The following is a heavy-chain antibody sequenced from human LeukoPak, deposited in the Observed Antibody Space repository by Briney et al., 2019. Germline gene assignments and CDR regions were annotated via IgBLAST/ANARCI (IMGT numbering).Heavy chain of an antibody. J-gene: IGHJ5*02. CDR3: ARDRGRATWFDP. V-gene: IGHV4-59*01. CDR1: GGSITSYY. CDR2: IYYSGST. Sequence: SETLSLNCTVSGGSITSYYWHWIRQPPGKGLEWIGHIYYSGSTNYNPSLKSRVTISVDTSRNQFSLKLHSVTAADTAVYYCARDRGRATWFDPWGQGTAVTVSS. D-gene: IGHD3-10*01.